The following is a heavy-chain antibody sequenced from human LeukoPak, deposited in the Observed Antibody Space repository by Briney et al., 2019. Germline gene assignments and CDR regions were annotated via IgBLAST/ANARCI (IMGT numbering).Heavy chain of an antibody. CDR1: GFSFSTYW. Sequence: GGSLRLSCAASGFSFSTYWMGWGRRAPGKGPEGVANVRHDGNEMYYVDSVKGRFSISRDNAKNSLYLQMNSLRVEDTAVYYCARPSYISGSYFDYWGQGTLVAVS. V-gene: IGHV3-7*01. CDR2: VRHDGNEM. J-gene: IGHJ4*02. D-gene: IGHD3-10*01. CDR3: ARPSYISGSYFDY.